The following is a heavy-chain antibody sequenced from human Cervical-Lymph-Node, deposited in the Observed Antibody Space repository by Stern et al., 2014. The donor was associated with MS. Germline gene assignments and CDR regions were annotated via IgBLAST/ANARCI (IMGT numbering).Heavy chain of an antibody. CDR2: INSGSNYI. V-gene: IGHV3-21*01. CDR3: ARVRYRYGAYDF. J-gene: IGHJ4*02. CDR1: GFTIPGYS. D-gene: IGHD4/OR15-4a*01. Sequence: EVQLVQSGGGLVKPGGSLRLSCVASGFTIPGYSLNWVRQAPGKGLEWVSSINSGSNYIFYADSVKGRFAISRDNDTNSLYLQMNSLRADDTAVYYCARVRYRYGAYDFWGQGTPVTVSS.